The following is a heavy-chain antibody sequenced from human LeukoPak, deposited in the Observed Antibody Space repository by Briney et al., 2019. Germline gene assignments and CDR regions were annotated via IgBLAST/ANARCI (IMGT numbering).Heavy chain of an antibody. J-gene: IGHJ4*02. D-gene: IGHD2-2*01. Sequence: SETLSLTCTVSGGSISSYYWSWIRQPPGKGLEWIGYIYHSGSTNYNPSLKSRVTVSVDTSKNQFSLKLSSVTAADTAVYYCARSRLVVPAAFDYWGQGTLVTVSS. CDR1: GGSISSYY. CDR2: IYHSGST. CDR3: ARSRLVVPAAFDY. V-gene: IGHV4-59*08.